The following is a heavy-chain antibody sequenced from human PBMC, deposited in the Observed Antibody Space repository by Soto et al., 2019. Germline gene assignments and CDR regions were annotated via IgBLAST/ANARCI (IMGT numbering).Heavy chain of an antibody. J-gene: IGHJ3*02. CDR3: AXXXXXXGLHKYAFDI. CDR1: GYIFTSYG. CDR2: INAGNGYT. V-gene: IGHV1-3*01. Sequence: QVQLVQSGAEVKKPGASVKVSCKASGYIFTSYGMHWVRQAPGQRLEWMGWINAGNGYTKYSQKFQGRVTITRDTSASTAYMELSSLTSEDTAVYXXAXXXXXXGLHKYAFDIWGQGTMVTXXS.